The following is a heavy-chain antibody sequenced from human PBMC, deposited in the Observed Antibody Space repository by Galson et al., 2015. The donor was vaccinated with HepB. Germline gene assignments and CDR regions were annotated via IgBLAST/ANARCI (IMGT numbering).Heavy chain of an antibody. J-gene: IGHJ4*02. CDR2: INHSGST. Sequence: ETLSLTCAVYGGSFSGYYWSWIRQPPGKGLEWIGEINHSGSTNYNPSLKSRVTISVDTSKNQFSLKLSSVTAADTAVYYCARGLRNYYDSSGRLDYWGQGTLVTVSS. CDR3: ARGLRNYYDSSGRLDY. D-gene: IGHD3-22*01. V-gene: IGHV4-34*01. CDR1: GGSFSGYY.